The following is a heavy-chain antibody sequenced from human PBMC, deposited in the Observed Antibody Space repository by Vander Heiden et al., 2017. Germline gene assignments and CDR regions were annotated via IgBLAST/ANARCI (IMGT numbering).Heavy chain of an antibody. Sequence: ELQLVESGGGLVKPGGSLRLSCAASGFTFSSYSMNWVRQAPGKGLEWVSSISSSSSYIYYADSVKGRFTISRDNAKNSLYLQMNSLRAEDTAVYYCARDSYYYDSSGSSNWFDPWGQGTLVTVSS. CDR2: ISSSSSYI. CDR1: GFTFSSYS. CDR3: ARDSYYYDSSGSSNWFDP. J-gene: IGHJ5*02. D-gene: IGHD3-22*01. V-gene: IGHV3-21*01.